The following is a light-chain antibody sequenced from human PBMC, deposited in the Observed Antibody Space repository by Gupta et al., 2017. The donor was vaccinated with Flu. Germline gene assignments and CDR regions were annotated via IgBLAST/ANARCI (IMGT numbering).Light chain of an antibody. J-gene: IGLJ3*02. CDR3: PVWDGGAGV. V-gene: IGLV3-1*01. CDR1: DLGEMD. Sequence: SPGQTASIVCSGHDLGEMDPCWYQQRPGQSPVGLIYQTSRRPSGIPERFSASSSGNTATLTISGTQAVDEADYYCPVWDGGAGVFGGGTKLSVL. CDR2: QTS.